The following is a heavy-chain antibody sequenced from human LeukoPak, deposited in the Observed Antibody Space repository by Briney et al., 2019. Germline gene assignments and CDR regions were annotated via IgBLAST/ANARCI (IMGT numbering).Heavy chain of an antibody. Sequence: GGSLRLSCAASGFTFDDYAMHWVRQAPGKGLEWVSYISTGGSTIYYADSVKGRFTISRDNAKNSLYLQMNSLRAEDTAIYYCASSGYNYGFDYWGQGTLVTVSS. J-gene: IGHJ4*02. D-gene: IGHD5-24*01. CDR2: ISTGGSTI. CDR3: ASSGYNYGFDY. V-gene: IGHV3-48*03. CDR1: GFTFDDYA.